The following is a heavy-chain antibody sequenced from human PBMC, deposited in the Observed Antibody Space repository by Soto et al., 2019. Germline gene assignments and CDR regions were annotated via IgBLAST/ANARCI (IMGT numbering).Heavy chain of an antibody. CDR2: MDPKDSYS. D-gene: IGHD3-22*01. Sequence: VAYLKIACSASGYIFTNYCITWVRQMPAKGLEWMGTMDPKDSYSNYSPSFQGHVTISPDKSIDSACLQWSSLKPSATAIYYRATHRSRSGSYPINYWRQGTLVSV. J-gene: IGHJ4*02. V-gene: IGHV5-10-1*01. CDR3: ATHRSRSGSYPINY. CDR1: GYIFTNYC.